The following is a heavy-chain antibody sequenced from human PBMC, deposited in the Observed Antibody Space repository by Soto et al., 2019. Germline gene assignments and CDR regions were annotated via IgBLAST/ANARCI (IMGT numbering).Heavy chain of an antibody. CDR3: ARIEYCSGGNCYSACDI. V-gene: IGHV1-18*01. J-gene: IGHJ3*02. D-gene: IGHD2-15*01. CDR2: ISGYKGDT. CDR1: GDTFISSG. Sequence: VQSGAEVQKPGSSVKVSCKASGDTFISSGISWVRQAPGQGLEWMGWISGYKGDTNYAQKFQGRVTLTTDTYTSTAYMELRSLTPGDTAIYYCARIEYCSGGNCYSACDIWGQGALVTGSS.